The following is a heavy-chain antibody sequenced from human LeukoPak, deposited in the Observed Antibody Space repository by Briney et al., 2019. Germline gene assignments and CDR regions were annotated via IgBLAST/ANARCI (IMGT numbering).Heavy chain of an antibody. CDR3: AKRMNSVTTGLGH. CDR2: IYSGGNT. J-gene: IGHJ4*02. D-gene: IGHD3-16*01. V-gene: IGHV3-53*01. CDR1: GFTVSSNY. Sequence: GGSLRLSCAASGFTVSSNYMSWVRQAPGKGLECASIIYSGGNTCYTDSVRGRFTISRDNSKNTLYLQMNSLRADDTAIYYCAKRMNSVTTGLGHWGQGTLVTVSS.